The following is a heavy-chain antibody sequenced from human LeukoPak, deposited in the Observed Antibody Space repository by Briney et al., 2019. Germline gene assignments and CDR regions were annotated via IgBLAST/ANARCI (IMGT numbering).Heavy chain of an antibody. V-gene: IGHV3-15*01. D-gene: IGHD3-22*01. CDR2: IKSKTDGGTT. CDR3: ARDPPNHYYDSSGYPGHY. Sequence: TGGSLRLSCAASGFTFSNAWMSWVRQAPGKGLEWVGRIKSKTDGGTTDYAAPVKGRFTISRDDSKNTLYLQMNSLKTEDTAVYYCARDPPNHYYDSSGYPGHYWGQGTLVTVSS. CDR1: GFTFSNAW. J-gene: IGHJ4*02.